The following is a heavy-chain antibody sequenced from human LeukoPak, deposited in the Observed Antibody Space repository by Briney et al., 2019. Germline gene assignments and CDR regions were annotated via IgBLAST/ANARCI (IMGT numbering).Heavy chain of an antibody. CDR2: VSSSGST. J-gene: IGHJ3*02. Sequence: SETLSLTCTVFGGSISSGNHYWSWIRQPAGKGLEWIGRVSSSGSTNYNPSLESRVTMSVDTSKNQFSLKLSSVTAADTAVYYCAREFLEWLDDAFDIWGQGTMVTVSS. CDR1: GGSISSGNHY. D-gene: IGHD3-3*01. CDR3: AREFLEWLDDAFDI. V-gene: IGHV4-61*02.